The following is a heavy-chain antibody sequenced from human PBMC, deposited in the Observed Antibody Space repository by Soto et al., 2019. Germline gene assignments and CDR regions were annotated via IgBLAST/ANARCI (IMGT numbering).Heavy chain of an antibody. CDR2: VYRTGST. D-gene: IGHD6-13*01. CDR1: GGSISTSNW. CDR3: ARARATIAAAAIFDC. Sequence: QVQLQESGPGLVKPSGTRSLTCAVSGGSISTSNWWSWVRQPPGKGLEWIGEVYRTGSTNYNPSLESRLTISVDKPKTPFSLKLTSVTAADTAVYYCARARATIAAAAIFDCWGQGTLVTVSS. J-gene: IGHJ4*02. V-gene: IGHV4-4*02.